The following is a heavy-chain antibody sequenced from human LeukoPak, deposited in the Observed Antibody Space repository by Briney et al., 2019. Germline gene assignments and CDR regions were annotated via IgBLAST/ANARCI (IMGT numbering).Heavy chain of an antibody. V-gene: IGHV1-18*01. Sequence: ASVKVSCKASAYTFTSYGISWVRQAPGQGHEWMGLISAFNGNTNYAQKLQGRVTMTTVKSPSTAYMELRNLRSDDTAVYYCARDSDTAMVVYFQHWGQGTLVTVSS. CDR3: ARDSDTAMVVYFQH. CDR1: AYTFTSYG. CDR2: ISAFNGNT. D-gene: IGHD5-18*01. J-gene: IGHJ1*01.